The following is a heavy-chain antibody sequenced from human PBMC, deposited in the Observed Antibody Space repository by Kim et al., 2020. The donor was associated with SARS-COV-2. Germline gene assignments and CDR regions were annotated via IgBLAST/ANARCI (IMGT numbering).Heavy chain of an antibody. V-gene: IGHV3-30*04. Sequence: GGSLRLSCAASGFALRGYPMHWVRQAPGKGLEWVAVISYDGSEKLFADSVKGRCTISRDNSRNTVSLQMNSLRPEDTATYYCARESQWESLGGFDYWGQGTLVTVSS. CDR1: GFALRGYP. D-gene: IGHD1-26*01. CDR3: ARESQWESLGGFDY. CDR2: ISYDGSEK. J-gene: IGHJ4*02.